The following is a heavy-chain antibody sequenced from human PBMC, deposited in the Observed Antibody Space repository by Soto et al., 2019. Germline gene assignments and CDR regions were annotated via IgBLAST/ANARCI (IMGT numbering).Heavy chain of an antibody. CDR2: IWYDGSNK. Sequence: GGSLRLSCAASGFTFSSYGMHWVRQAPGKGLEWVAVIWYDGSNKYYADSVKGRFTISRDNSKNTLYLQMNSLRAEDTAVYYCAREDYYYDSSGYSCYFDYWGQGTLVTVSS. D-gene: IGHD3-22*01. CDR3: AREDYYYDSSGYSCYFDY. CDR1: GFTFSSYG. J-gene: IGHJ4*02. V-gene: IGHV3-33*01.